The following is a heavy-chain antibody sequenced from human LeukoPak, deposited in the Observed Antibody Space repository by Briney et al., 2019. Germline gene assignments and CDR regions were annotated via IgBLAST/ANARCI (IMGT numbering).Heavy chain of an antibody. D-gene: IGHD5-18*01. CDR1: GFSLSTARMG. CDR2: IFSNDEK. V-gene: IGHV2-26*01. CDR3: ARIRGYSYGYGLIWDY. J-gene: IGHJ4*02. Sequence: SGPTLVNPTETLTLTCTVSGFSLSTARMGVSWIRQPPGKALEWLAHIFSNDEKSYSTSLKSRLTISKDTSKSQVVLTMTNMDPVDTATYYCARIRGYSYGYGLIWDYWGQGTLVTVSS.